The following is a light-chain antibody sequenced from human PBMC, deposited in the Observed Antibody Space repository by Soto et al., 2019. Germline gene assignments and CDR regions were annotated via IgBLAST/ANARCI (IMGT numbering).Light chain of an antibody. CDR1: QSVAANY. V-gene: IGKV3D-20*02. Sequence: VLTQSPGPLSLSPGERATLSCRASQSVAANYLAWYQQKRGQAPRLLIYGASSRATGIPDWFSGSGSGTDFTLTSSRLEPEDFSVYYCQQRSNWPITFGQGTRLEIK. CDR3: QQRSNWPIT. CDR2: GAS. J-gene: IGKJ5*01.